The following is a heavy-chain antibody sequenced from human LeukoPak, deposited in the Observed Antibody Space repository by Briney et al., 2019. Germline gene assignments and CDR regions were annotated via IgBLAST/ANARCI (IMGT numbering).Heavy chain of an antibody. V-gene: IGHV1-8*03. CDR2: MNPNSGNT. J-gene: IGHJ5*02. D-gene: IGHD2-21*01. CDR1: GYTFTSYD. Sequence: GASVKVSCKASGYTFTSYDINWVRQATGQGLEWMGWMNPNSGNTGYAQKFQGRVTITRNTSISTAYMELSSLRSEDTAVYYCARTYCGGDCYSNWFDPWGQGTLVTVSS. CDR3: ARTYCGGDCYSNWFDP.